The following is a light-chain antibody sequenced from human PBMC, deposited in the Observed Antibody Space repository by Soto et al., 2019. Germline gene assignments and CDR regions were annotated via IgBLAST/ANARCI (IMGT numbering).Light chain of an antibody. Sequence: DIQMTQSPSSLSASVGDRVTITYRASQSISSYLNWYQQKPGEAPNLLIFGASTLQSGVPSRFSGSGSGTDFTLTISSLQPEDFATYYCQQSYSTLWTFGQGTKVDIK. CDR1: QSISSY. V-gene: IGKV1-39*01. CDR3: QQSYSTLWT. CDR2: GAS. J-gene: IGKJ1*01.